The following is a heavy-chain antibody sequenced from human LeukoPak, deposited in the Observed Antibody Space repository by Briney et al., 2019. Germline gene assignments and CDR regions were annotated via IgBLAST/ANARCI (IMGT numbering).Heavy chain of an antibody. CDR2: IASDGSST. V-gene: IGHV3-74*01. CDR1: GFTFSSYW. Sequence: GGSLRLSCAASGFTFSSYWMNWVRQAAGKGLVWVSRIASDGSSTTYADSVKGRFSISRDKAKNTLYLQMNSLRVEDTAVYYCARGRPHGNDYWGQGTLVTVSS. J-gene: IGHJ4*02. D-gene: IGHD4-23*01. CDR3: ARGRPHGNDY.